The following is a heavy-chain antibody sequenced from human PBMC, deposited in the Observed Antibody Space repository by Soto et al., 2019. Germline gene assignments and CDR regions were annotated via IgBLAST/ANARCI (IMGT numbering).Heavy chain of an antibody. CDR2: IYPGDSDT. J-gene: IGHJ6*02. D-gene: IGHD6-13*01. Sequence: GESLKISCKGSGYSFTSYWIGWVRQMPGKGLEWMGVIYPGDSDTRYSPSFQGQVTISADKSISTAYLQWSSLKASDTAMYYCARNGIAAAGTTYYYYCMDVWGQGTTVTVSS. V-gene: IGHV5-51*01. CDR3: ARNGIAAAGTTYYYYCMDV. CDR1: GYSFTSYW.